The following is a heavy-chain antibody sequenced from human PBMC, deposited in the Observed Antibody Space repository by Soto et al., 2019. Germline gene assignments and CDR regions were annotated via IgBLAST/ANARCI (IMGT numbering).Heavy chain of an antibody. CDR1: GFTFSTYP. D-gene: IGHD4-4*01. CDR2: ISGSGIST. Sequence: GGSLRLSCAASGFTFSTYPMSWVRQAPGKGLEWVSGISGSGISTYYTDSVKGRFTISRDNSKNTVFLQMNSLRAEDTAVYYCVKPPVITASYYYYDMDVWGQGTTVTVSS. V-gene: IGHV3-23*01. CDR3: VKPPVITASYYYYDMDV. J-gene: IGHJ6*02.